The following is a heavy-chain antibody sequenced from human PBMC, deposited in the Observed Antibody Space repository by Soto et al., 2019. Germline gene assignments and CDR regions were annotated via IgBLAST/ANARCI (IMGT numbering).Heavy chain of an antibody. V-gene: IGHV4-39*01. CDR2: IYYSGST. D-gene: IGHD3-9*01. CDR3: ARHRPSYDTLTGYGEYYFDY. Sequence: SETLSLTCTVSGGSISSSSYYWGWIRQPPGKGLEWIGSIYYSGSTYYNPSLKSRVTISVDTSKNQFSLKLSSVTAADTAVYYCARHRPSYDTLTGYGEYYFDYWGQGTLVTAPQ. CDR1: GGSISSSSYY. J-gene: IGHJ4*02.